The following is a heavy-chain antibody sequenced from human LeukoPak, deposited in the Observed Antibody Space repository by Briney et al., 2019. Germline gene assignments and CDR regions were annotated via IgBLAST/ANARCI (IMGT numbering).Heavy chain of an antibody. D-gene: IGHD3-3*01. CDR2: INHSGST. V-gene: IGHV4-34*01. CDR1: GGSFSGYY. CDR3: ARLGAGPTYYDFWSGYSSFYFDY. Sequence: PSETLSLTCAVYGGSFSGYYWSWNRQPPGKGLEWIGEINHSGSTNYNPSPKSRVTISVDTSKNQFSLKLSSVTAADTAVYYCARLGAGPTYYDFWSGYSSFYFDYWGQGTLVTVFS. J-gene: IGHJ4*02.